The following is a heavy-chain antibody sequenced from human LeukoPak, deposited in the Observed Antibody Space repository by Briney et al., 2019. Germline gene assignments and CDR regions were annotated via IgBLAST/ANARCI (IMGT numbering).Heavy chain of an antibody. D-gene: IGHD3-22*01. CDR1: GFTFSSYA. CDR2: ISYDGSNK. Sequence: PGGSLRLSCAASGFTFSSYAMHWVRQAPGKGLEWVAVISYDGSNKYYADSVKGRFTISRDNSKNTLYLQMNSLRAEDTAVYYCAREGLDAGYYYDSSGYYSSYYGMDVWGQGTTVTVSS. CDR3: AREGLDAGYYYDSSGYYSSYYGMDV. V-gene: IGHV3-30-3*01. J-gene: IGHJ6*02.